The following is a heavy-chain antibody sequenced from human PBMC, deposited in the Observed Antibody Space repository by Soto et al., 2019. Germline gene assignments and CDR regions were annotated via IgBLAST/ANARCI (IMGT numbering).Heavy chain of an antibody. CDR1: GFTFSSYG. Sequence: GGSLRLSCAASGFTFSSYGMHWVRQAPGKGLEWVAVISDEGSNKYYADSVKGRFTIARDNSKNTLYLQINSLRAEDTAVYDFAIPYTTFSSGWDYFDYWGQGTLVTVSS. V-gene: IGHV3-30*03. D-gene: IGHD6-19*01. J-gene: IGHJ4*02. CDR3: AIPYTTFSSGWDYFDY. CDR2: ISDEGSNK.